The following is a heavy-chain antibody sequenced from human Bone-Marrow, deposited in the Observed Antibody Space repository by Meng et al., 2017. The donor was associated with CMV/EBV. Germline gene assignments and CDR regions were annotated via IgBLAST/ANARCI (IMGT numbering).Heavy chain of an antibody. CDR3: ARDLGGIYYPYYFDY. Sequence: ASVKVSCKASGYTFTSYGISWVRQAPGQGLEWMGWISAYNGNTNYAQKLQGRVTMTTDTSTSTAYMELRSLRSDDTAVYYCARDLGGIYYPYYFDYWGQGTLVTVSS. V-gene: IGHV1-18*01. J-gene: IGHJ4*02. CDR1: GYTFTSYG. D-gene: IGHD1-26*01. CDR2: ISAYNGNT.